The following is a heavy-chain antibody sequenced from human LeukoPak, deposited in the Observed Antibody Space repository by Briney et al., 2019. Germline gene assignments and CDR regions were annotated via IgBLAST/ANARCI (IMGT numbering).Heavy chain of an antibody. CDR3: ARDGSYYDFWSGKNWFDP. Sequence: PSETLSLTCTVSGGSISSYYWSWIRQPPGKGLEWIGYIYYSGSTNYNPSLKSRVTISVDTSKNQFSLKLSSVTAADTAVYYCARDGSYYDFWSGKNWFDPWGQGTLVTVSS. D-gene: IGHD3-3*01. J-gene: IGHJ5*02. V-gene: IGHV4-59*12. CDR2: IYYSGST. CDR1: GGSISSYY.